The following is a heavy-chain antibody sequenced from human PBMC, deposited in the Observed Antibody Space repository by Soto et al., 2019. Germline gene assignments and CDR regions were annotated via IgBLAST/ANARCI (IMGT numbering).Heavy chain of an antibody. Sequence: ETLFLTFTVSGGSISSSSYYWGWIRQPPGKGLEWIGSIYYSGSTYYNPSLKSRVTISVDTSKNQFSLKLSSVTAADTAVYYCARRGVAATRAYYYYYGMDVWGQGTTVTVSS. CDR1: GGSISSSSYY. V-gene: IGHV4-39*01. D-gene: IGHD1-26*01. CDR3: ARRGVAATRAYYYYYGMDV. CDR2: IYYSGST. J-gene: IGHJ6*02.